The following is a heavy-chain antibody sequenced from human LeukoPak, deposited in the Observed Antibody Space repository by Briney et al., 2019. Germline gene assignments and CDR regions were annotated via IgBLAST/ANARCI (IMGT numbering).Heavy chain of an antibody. Sequence: GGSLRLSCAASGFTFSSYAMRWVRTAPGKGLESVSGINVKGVSKYYADSVKGRFTNSRDSSKNTLSPQMSSLRAEDTAVYYCAKDLLVEAATFFDTWGQGTLVTVSS. V-gene: IGHV3-23*01. CDR1: GFTFSSYA. J-gene: IGHJ4*02. D-gene: IGHD2-8*02. CDR2: INVKGVSK. CDR3: AKDLLVEAATFFDT.